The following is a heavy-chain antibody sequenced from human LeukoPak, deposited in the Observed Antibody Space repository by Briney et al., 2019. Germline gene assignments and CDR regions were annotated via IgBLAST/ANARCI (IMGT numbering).Heavy chain of an antibody. CDR2: IYHSGST. CDR3: ARAQSYYHSSGYYYASFFDH. V-gene: IGHV4-38-2*01. CDR1: GYSISSGYY. J-gene: IGHJ4*02. Sequence: PSETPSLTCAVSGYSISSGYYWGWIRQPPGKGLEWIGSIYHSGSTYYNPSLKSRVTISLDTSKNQFSLKLSSVTAADTAVYYCARAQSYYHSSGYYYASFFDHWGQGTLVTVPS. D-gene: IGHD3-22*01.